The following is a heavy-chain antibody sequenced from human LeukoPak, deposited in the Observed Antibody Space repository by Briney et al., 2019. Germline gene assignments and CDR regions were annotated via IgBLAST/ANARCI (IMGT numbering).Heavy chain of an antibody. CDR2: ISGSGGST. CDR1: GFSVSSNY. J-gene: IGHJ5*02. V-gene: IGHV3-23*01. D-gene: IGHD6-19*01. Sequence: GGSLRLSCAASGFSVSSNYINWVRQAPGKGLEWVSAISGSGGSTYYADSVKGRFTISRDNSKNTLYLQMNSLRAEDTAVYYCAKDEASIAVAGPSYWFDPWGQGTLVTVSS. CDR3: AKDEASIAVAGPSYWFDP.